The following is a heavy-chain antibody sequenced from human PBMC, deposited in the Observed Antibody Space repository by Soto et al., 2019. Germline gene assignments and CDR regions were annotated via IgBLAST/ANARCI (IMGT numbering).Heavy chain of an antibody. J-gene: IGHJ4*02. CDR1: GGSFSGYY. V-gene: IGHV4-34*01. CDR2: INHSGST. D-gene: IGHD2-2*01. Sequence: SETLSLTCAVYGGSFSGYYWSWIRQPPGKGLEWIGEINHSGSTNYNPSLKSRVTISVDTSKNQFSLKLSSVAAADTAVYYCARGRCSSTSCFSGFFDYWGQGTLVTVSS. CDR3: ARGRCSSTSCFSGFFDY.